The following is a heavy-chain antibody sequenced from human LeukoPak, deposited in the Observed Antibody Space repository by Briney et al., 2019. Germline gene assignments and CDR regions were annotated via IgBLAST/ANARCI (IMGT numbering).Heavy chain of an antibody. Sequence: ASVKVSCRVSGYTLTELSMHWVRQAPGKGLEWMGGFDPEDGETIYAQKFQGRVTMTEDTSTDTAYMELGSLRSEDTAVYYCATSRPYSGYDLAAFDIWGQGTMVTVSS. J-gene: IGHJ3*02. V-gene: IGHV1-24*01. CDR3: ATSRPYSGYDLAAFDI. D-gene: IGHD5-12*01. CDR1: GYTLTELS. CDR2: FDPEDGET.